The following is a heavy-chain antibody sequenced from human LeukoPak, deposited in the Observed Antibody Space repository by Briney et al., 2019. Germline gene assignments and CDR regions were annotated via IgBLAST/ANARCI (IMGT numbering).Heavy chain of an antibody. V-gene: IGHV3-21*01. CDR3: AREVRYSSGWDYYYYYGMDV. CDR1: GFTFNTYT. D-gene: IGHD6-19*01. CDR2: INSSSSYI. J-gene: IGHJ6*02. Sequence: GGSLRLSCAASGFTFNTYTMNWVRQAPGKGLEWVSSINSSSSYIYYAGSVKGRFTISRDNAKNSLYLQMNSLRAEDTAVYYCAREVRYSSGWDYYYYYGMDVWGQGTTVTVSS.